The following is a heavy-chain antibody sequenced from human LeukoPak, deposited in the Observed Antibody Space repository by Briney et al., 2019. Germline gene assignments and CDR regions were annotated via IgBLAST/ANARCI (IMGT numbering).Heavy chain of an antibody. Sequence: PGGSLRLSCAASGFTFSSYAMSWVRQAPGKGLERVSAISGSGGSTYYADSVKGRFTISRDNSKNTLYLQMNSLRAEDTAVYYCAKEADYYDSSGYYSRRPYFDYWGQGTLVTVSS. V-gene: IGHV3-23*01. CDR3: AKEADYYDSSGYYSRRPYFDY. J-gene: IGHJ4*02. CDR1: GFTFSSYA. D-gene: IGHD3-22*01. CDR2: ISGSGGST.